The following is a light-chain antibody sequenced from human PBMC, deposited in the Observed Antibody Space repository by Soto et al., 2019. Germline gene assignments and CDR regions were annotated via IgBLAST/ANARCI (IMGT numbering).Light chain of an antibody. CDR3: QQYGDWPLT. V-gene: IGKV3-15*01. CDR2: ATS. J-gene: IGKJ4*01. CDR1: QSVGNN. Sequence: EIVVTQSPATLSVSPGERATLSCRASQSVGNNFAWYQQKPGQAPRLLIFATSTRATGVPARFSGSGSGTEFTLTISSLQSEHFAVYYCQQYGDWPLTFGGGAKVEIE.